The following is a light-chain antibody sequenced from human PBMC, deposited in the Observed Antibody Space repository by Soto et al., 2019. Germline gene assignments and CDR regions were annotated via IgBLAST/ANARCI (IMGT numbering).Light chain of an antibody. CDR3: HQRYNWPRVT. Sequence: ETTLTQSPDTLSLSPGEGATLSCRASQIIGSAYLAWYQQKPGQPPRLLIYDVSNRATGIPARFSGSGSGTDFTLTITSLEPEDFAVYFCHQRYNWPRVTFGQGTQLEIK. CDR2: DVS. CDR1: QIIGSAY. V-gene: IGKV3D-20*02. J-gene: IGKJ5*01.